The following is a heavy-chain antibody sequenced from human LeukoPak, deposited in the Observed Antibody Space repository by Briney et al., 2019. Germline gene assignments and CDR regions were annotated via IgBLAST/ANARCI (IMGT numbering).Heavy chain of an antibody. V-gene: IGHV3-30*18. CDR2: ISYDGSNK. CDR3: AKDRDSSGWLKFDY. CDR1: GFTFSSYG. Sequence: PGGSLRLSCAASGFTFSSYGMHWVRQAPGKGLEWVAVISYDGSNKYYADSVKGRFTISRDNSKNTLYLQMNSLRAEDTAVYYCAKDRDSSGWLKFDYWGQRTLVTVSS. J-gene: IGHJ4*02. D-gene: IGHD6-19*01.